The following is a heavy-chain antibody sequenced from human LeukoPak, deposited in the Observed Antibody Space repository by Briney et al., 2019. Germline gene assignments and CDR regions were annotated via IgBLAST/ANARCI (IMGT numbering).Heavy chain of an antibody. J-gene: IGHJ6*02. CDR3: ARDRETGYYYGVDV. Sequence: ASVKVSCKASGYTFTNYDISWVRQAPGQGLEWLGWISSYNGNTNFAQNLQGRVTMTTDTSTSTAYMELRSLTSDDTAVYYCARDRETGYYYGVDVWGQGTTVTVSS. D-gene: IGHD1-14*01. CDR2: ISSYNGNT. V-gene: IGHV1-18*01. CDR1: GYTFTNYD.